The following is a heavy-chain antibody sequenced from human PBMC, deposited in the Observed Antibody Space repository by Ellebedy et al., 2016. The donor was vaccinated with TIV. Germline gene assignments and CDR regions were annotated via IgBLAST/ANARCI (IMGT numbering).Heavy chain of an antibody. J-gene: IGHJ4*02. Sequence: PGGSLRLSCAASGFAFSSYGMHWVRQAPGKGLEWVAVIWYDGSNKYYADSVKGRFTISRDNSKNKLYLQMNSLRAEDTAVYYCARGGSTGWLQSYFDYWGQGTLVIVSS. V-gene: IGHV3-33*01. CDR1: GFAFSSYG. D-gene: IGHD5-24*01. CDR3: ARGGSTGWLQSYFDY. CDR2: IWYDGSNK.